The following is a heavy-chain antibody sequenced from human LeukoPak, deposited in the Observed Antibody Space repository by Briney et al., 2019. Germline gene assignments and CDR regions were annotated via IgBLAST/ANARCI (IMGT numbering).Heavy chain of an antibody. CDR3: SRGYGSGSYYFAS. CDR1: GYSISSCCY. V-gene: IGHV4-38-2*01. CDR2: IYHFGTT. Sequence: SETLSLTCAVSGYSISSCCYWGWIRQPPGTGLEWIGSIYHFGTTYYNPSLKSRLTISIDTSKNHFSLQLTSVTAADTAVYYCSRGYGSGSYYFASWGQGTLVTVSS. J-gene: IGHJ4*02. D-gene: IGHD3-10*01.